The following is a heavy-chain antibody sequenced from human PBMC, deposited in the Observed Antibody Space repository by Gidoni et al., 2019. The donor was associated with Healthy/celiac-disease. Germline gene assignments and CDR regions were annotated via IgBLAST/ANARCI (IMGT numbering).Heavy chain of an antibody. V-gene: IGHV1-18*01. Sequence: QVQLVQSGAEVKKPGASVKVSCKASGYTFTSYGISWVRQAPGQGFEWMGWISAYNGNTNYAQKLQGRVTMTTDTSTSPAYMELRSLSSDDTAVYYCARVGTRVVGANNWFDPWGQGTLVTVSS. CDR3: ARVGTRVVGANNWFDP. CDR2: ISAYNGNT. J-gene: IGHJ5*02. CDR1: GYTFTSYG. D-gene: IGHD2-15*01.